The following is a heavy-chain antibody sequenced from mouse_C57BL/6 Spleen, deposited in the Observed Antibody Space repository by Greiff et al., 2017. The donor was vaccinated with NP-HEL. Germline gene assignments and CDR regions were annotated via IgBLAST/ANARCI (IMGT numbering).Heavy chain of an antibody. J-gene: IGHJ3*01. CDR2: IRSKSNNYAT. V-gene: IGHV10-1*01. Sequence: EVKVVESGGGLVQPKGSLKLSCAASGFSFNTYAMNWVRQAPGKGLEWVARIRSKSNNYATYYADSVKDRFTISRDDSESMLYLQMNNLKTEDTAMYYCVRQGWDVAWFAYWGQGTLVTVSA. CDR1: GFSFNTYA. CDR3: VRQGWDVAWFAY. D-gene: IGHD4-1*01.